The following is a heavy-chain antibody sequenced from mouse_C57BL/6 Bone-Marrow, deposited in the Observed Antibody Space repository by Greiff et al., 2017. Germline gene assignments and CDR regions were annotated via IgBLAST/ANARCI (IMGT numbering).Heavy chain of an antibody. J-gene: IGHJ3*01. CDR2: IRLKSDNYAT. CDR3: TGRGSSGYAWFAY. Sequence: EVQGVESGGGLVQPGGSMKLSCVASGFTFSNYWMNWVRQSPEKGLEWVAQIRLKSDNYATHYAESVKGRFTISRDDSNSSVYLQMNNLRAEDTGIYYCTGRGSSGYAWFAYWGQGTLVTVSA. D-gene: IGHD3-2*02. V-gene: IGHV6-3*01. CDR1: GFTFSNYW.